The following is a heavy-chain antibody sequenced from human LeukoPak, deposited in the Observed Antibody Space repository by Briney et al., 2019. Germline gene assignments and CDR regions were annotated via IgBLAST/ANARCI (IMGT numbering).Heavy chain of an antibody. V-gene: IGHV3-48*03. CDR2: ISPSGYTI. J-gene: IGHJ4*02. Sequence: GGSLRLSCAASGFTFSSYEMNWVRQAPGKGLEWLSYISPSGYTIYYADSVKGRFTISRDNAKNSLYLQMNSLRAEDTAVYYCARDSRGAYDSSGYYYPAFDYWGQGTLVTVSS. D-gene: IGHD3-22*01. CDR1: GFTFSSYE. CDR3: ARDSRGAYDSSGYYYPAFDY.